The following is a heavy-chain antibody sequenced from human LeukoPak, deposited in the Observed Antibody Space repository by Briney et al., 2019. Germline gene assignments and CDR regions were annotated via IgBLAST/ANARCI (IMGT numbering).Heavy chain of an antibody. J-gene: IGHJ4*02. CDR1: GFTFSSYS. CDR2: ISSGSSYI. D-gene: IGHD3-22*01. V-gene: IGHV3-21*04. CDR3: AKDGYYYDSSGKEYYFDY. Sequence: GGSLRLSCAASGFTFSSYSMNWVRQAPGKGLEWVSSISSGSSYIYYADSVKGRFTISRDNAKNSLYLQMNSLRAEDAAVYYCAKDGYYYDSSGKEYYFDYWGQGTLVTVSS.